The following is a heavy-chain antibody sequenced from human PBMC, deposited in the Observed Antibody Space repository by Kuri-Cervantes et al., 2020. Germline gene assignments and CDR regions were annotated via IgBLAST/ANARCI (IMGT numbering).Heavy chain of an antibody. D-gene: IGHD4-17*01. Sequence: GESLKISCAASGFTFSSYSMNWVRQAPGKGLEWVSYISSSSSTIYYADSVKGRFTISRDNAKNTLYLQMNNLRVEDTAVYYGATGNGDSRYYFDCGGQGTLVTVSS. J-gene: IGHJ4*02. V-gene: IGHV3-48*04. CDR3: ATGNGDSRYYFDC. CDR2: ISSSSSTI. CDR1: GFTFSSYS.